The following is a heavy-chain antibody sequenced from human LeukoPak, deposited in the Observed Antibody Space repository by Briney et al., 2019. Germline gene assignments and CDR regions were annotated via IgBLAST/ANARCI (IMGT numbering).Heavy chain of an antibody. CDR2: INPNSGGT. J-gene: IGHJ4*02. CDR3: ARVSDIVVVTAYDY. V-gene: IGHV1-2*02. Sequence: ASVKVSCKASGYTFTGYYMHWVRQAPGQGLEWMGWINPNSGGTNYAQKFQGRVTMTRDTSISTAYMELSRLRSDDTAVYYCARVSDIVVVTAYDYWGQGTLVTVSS. D-gene: IGHD2-21*02. CDR1: GYTFTGYY.